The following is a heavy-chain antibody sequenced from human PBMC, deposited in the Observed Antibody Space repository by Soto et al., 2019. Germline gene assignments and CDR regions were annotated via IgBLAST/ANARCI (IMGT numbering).Heavy chain of an antibody. Sequence: SQTLSLTCTVSGGTIRSGGYYRSRVRKAPGKGLEWIGYIYYSGHTNYNPSLKSRLTISIDTSENHFSLKLSSVTAADAAVYYCAGVGINNKYKWFDAWGQGILVTVSS. CDR3: AGVGINNKYKWFDA. J-gene: IGHJ5*02. CDR2: IYYSGHT. V-gene: IGHV4-61*03. D-gene: IGHD3-3*02. CDR1: GGTIRSGGYY.